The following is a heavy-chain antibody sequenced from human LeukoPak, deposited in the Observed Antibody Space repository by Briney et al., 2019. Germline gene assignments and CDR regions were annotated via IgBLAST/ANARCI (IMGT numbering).Heavy chain of an antibody. CDR3: AKVRGALVARPRYDGMDV. CDR2: MTYDGSNK. CDR1: RLTFSSYG. D-gene: IGHD2-15*01. V-gene: IGHV3-30*18. Sequence: GGSLRLSCAASRLTFSSYGMHWVRQAPGEGLEWVAVMTYDGSNKLYGNAVKSRCAVSRENSTNPLYRQMNSLRPEDTAVYYCAKVRGALVARPRYDGMDVWGHGTTVTVSS. J-gene: IGHJ6*02.